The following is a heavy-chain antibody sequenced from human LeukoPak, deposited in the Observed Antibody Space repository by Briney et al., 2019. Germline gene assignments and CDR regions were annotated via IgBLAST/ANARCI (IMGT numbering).Heavy chain of an antibody. V-gene: IGHV3-30*02. J-gene: IGHJ4*02. Sequence: GGSLRLSCAASGFKFESYGINWVRQTPGKGLEWVAFIRYDGLKKYYGESVKGRFTISRDNSKNTLYLQVNSLRAEDTAVYYCAGGAVGYWGQGTLVTVSS. CDR2: IRYDGLKK. CDR1: GFKFESYG. CDR3: AGGAVGY. D-gene: IGHD4-23*01.